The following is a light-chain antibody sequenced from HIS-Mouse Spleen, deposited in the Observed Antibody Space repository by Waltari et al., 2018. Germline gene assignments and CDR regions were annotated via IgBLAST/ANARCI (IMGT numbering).Light chain of an antibody. CDR1: ALPKKY. CDR3: YSTDSSGNHRV. CDR2: EDS. Sequence: SYELTQPPSVSVSPGQTARITCSGDALPKKYAYWYQQKSGQAPVLVIYEDSKRPAGIPERFAGSSSGKMATWTISGAQVEDEADYDCYSTDSSGNHRVFGGGTKLTVL. J-gene: IGLJ2*01. V-gene: IGLV3-10*01.